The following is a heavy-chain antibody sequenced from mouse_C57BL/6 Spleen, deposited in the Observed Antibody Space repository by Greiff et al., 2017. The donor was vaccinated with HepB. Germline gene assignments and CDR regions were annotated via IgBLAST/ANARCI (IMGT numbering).Heavy chain of an antibody. CDR1: GFTFSDYG. V-gene: IGHV5-17*01. D-gene: IGHD1-1*01. CDR2: ISSGSSTI. J-gene: IGHJ4*01. Sequence: EVQVVESGGGLVKPGGSLKLSCAASGFTFSDYGMHWVRQAPEKGLEWVAYISSGSSTIDYADTVKGRFTISRDNAKNTLFPQMTSLRSEDTAMSYCAREDLGSSSCYYAMDYWGQGTSVTVSS. CDR3: AREDLGSSSCYYAMDY.